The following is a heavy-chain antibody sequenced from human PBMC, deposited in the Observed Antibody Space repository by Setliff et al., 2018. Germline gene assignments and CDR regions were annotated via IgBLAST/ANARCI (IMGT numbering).Heavy chain of an antibody. Sequence: ASVKVSCKDSGYTFNNYGISGVRQAPGQGLEWMGWISAYNDNTNYAQKVQGRVTMTTDTSTSTSYMELRSLTSYDPAVYYCARAGRRYYDSSGYYYDPYYYYYMDVWGKGTTVTVSS. V-gene: IGHV1-18*01. CDR2: ISAYNDNT. D-gene: IGHD3-22*01. CDR1: GYTFNNYG. CDR3: ARAGRRYYDSSGYYYDPYYYYYMDV. J-gene: IGHJ6*03.